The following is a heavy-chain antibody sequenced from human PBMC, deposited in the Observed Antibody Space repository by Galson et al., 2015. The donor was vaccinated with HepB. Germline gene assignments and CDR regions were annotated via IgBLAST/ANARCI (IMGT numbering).Heavy chain of an antibody. CDR3: ARELVATMPDYYYYGMDV. D-gene: IGHD5-12*01. V-gene: IGHV1-2*04. Sequence: SVKVSCKASGYTFTGYYMHWVRQAPGQGLEWMGWINPNSGGTNYAQKFQGWVTMTRDTSISTAYMELSRLRSDDTAVYYCARELVATMPDYYYYGMDVWGQGTTVTVSS. CDR1: GYTFTGYY. CDR2: INPNSGGT. J-gene: IGHJ6*02.